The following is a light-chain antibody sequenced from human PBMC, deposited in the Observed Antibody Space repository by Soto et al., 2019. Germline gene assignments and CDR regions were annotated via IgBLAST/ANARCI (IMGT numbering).Light chain of an antibody. CDR3: HQRQVWPRT. CDR2: QTS. J-gene: IGKJ1*01. Sequence: EIVLTQSPATLSSFPGDRVTLSCRASQYINTRLAWYQHRPGQAPRLLIYQTSLRAAVIPARFSASGSGTDFTLTISDVQPEDLALYYCHQRQVWPRTFGQGAKVHI. V-gene: IGKV3-11*01. CDR1: QYINTR.